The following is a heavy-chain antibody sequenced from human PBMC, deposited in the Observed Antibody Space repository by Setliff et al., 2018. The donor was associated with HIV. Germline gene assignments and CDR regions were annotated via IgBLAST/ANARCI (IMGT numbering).Heavy chain of an antibody. J-gene: IGHJ3*01. D-gene: IGHD4-4*01. Sequence: ASVKVSCKASGYTFTTYGVNWMRQAPGQGLEWMGWINSYNGNTKFAQKFEGRITITTDTPTTTAFMELRSPTSDDTAVYFCAREPPSSNPTLQYAFDLWGQGTMVTVSS. CDR1: GYTFTTYG. V-gene: IGHV1-18*04. CDR2: INSYNGNT. CDR3: AREPPSSNPTLQYAFDL.